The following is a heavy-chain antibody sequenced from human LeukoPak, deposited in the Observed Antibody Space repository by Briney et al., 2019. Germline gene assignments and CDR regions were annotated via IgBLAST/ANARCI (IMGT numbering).Heavy chain of an antibody. CDR1: GFTFSSYW. V-gene: IGHV3-7*01. Sequence: GGSLRLSCAASGFTFSSYWMSWVRQAPGKGLEWVANIKQDGSEKYYVDSVKGRFTISRDNAKNSLYLQMNSLRAEDTAVYYCASMYSSSWYSYYYYYYMDVWGKGTTVTVSS. J-gene: IGHJ6*03. D-gene: IGHD6-13*01. CDR3: ASMYSSSWYSYYYYYYMDV. CDR2: IKQDGSEK.